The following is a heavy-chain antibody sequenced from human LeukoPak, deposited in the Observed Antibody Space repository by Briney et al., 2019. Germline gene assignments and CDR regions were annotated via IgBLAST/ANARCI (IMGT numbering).Heavy chain of an antibody. Sequence: EASVKVSCKVSGCTLTELSMHWVRQAPGKGLEWMGGFDPEDGETIYAQKFQGRVTMTEDTSTDTAYMELSSLRSEDTAVYYCATWYSSSWSPFDYWGQGTLVTVSS. CDR3: ATWYSSSWSPFDY. CDR1: GCTLTELS. J-gene: IGHJ4*02. V-gene: IGHV1-24*01. CDR2: FDPEDGET. D-gene: IGHD6-13*01.